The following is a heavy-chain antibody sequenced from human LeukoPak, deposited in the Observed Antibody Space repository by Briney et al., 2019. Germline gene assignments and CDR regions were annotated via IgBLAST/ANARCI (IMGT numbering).Heavy chain of an antibody. CDR2: IFHGGST. D-gene: IGHD3-22*01. V-gene: IGHV4-34*12. Sequence: SETLSLTCAVYGGSFSDYYWIWIRQPPGKGLEWIGEIFHGGSTNYNPSLKSRVTISVDTSKNQFSLKLSSVTAADTAVYYCASLDSSGYYYDYFDYWGQGTLVTVSS. CDR1: GGSFSDYY. CDR3: ASLDSSGYYYDYFDY. J-gene: IGHJ4*02.